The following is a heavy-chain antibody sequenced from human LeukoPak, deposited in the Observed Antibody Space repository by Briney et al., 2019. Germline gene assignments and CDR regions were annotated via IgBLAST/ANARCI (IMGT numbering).Heavy chain of an antibody. Sequence: GGSLRLSCAASGFTFSNYWMSWVRQAPGKGLEWVANIKQDGSEKYHVDSVKGRFTISRDNAKNSLYLQMNSLRAEDTAMYYCARAPGDPPNNWGQGTLVTVSS. J-gene: IGHJ4*02. CDR3: ARAPGDPPNN. CDR2: IKQDGSEK. CDR1: GFTFSNYW. V-gene: IGHV3-7*03. D-gene: IGHD4-17*01.